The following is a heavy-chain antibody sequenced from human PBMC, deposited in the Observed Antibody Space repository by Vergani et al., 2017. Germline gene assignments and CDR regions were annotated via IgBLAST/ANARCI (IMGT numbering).Heavy chain of an antibody. D-gene: IGHD6-19*01. CDR3: ARQRPGSGWSPGDFDD. CDR2: IYHSGGA. J-gene: IGHJ4*02. CDR1: GGSITSSSYY. Sequence: QLHLQESGPGLVKPSETLSLTCTVSGGSITSSSYYWGWIRQPPGKGLEWIGNIYHSGGAYYNPSLKGRVTISVDTSKNQFSLKVTSVTAADTAVYFCARQRPGSGWSPGDFDDWGQGILVVVAS. V-gene: IGHV4-39*01.